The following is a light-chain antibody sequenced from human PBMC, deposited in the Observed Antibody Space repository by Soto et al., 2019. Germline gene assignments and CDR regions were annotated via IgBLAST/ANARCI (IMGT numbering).Light chain of an antibody. CDR1: QXLLHSNGYNY. J-gene: IGKJ5*01. Sequence: DTVMTQSPLSLPVTPGEPASISCRSRQXLLHSNGYNYLDWYLQKPGQSPQLLIYLGSNRASGVPDRFSGSGSGTDFTLKISRVEAEDVGIYYCMQALQNPVTFGQGTRLEI. CDR3: MQALQNPVT. V-gene: IGKV2-28*01. CDR2: LGS.